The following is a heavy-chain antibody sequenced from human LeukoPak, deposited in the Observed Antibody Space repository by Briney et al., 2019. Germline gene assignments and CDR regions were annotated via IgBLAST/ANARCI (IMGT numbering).Heavy chain of an antibody. D-gene: IGHD6-19*01. CDR1: GFTFSSHA. V-gene: IGHV3-23*01. CDR3: AKGAVGSSSGLEY. Sequence: GGSLRLSCAASGFTFSSHALSWVRQAPGKGLEWVSSLSGSGYNTYYADSVKGRFTISRDNSKNTLYLQMNSLRAEDTAVYFCAKGAVGSSSGLEYWGQGTLVTVSS. CDR2: LSGSGYNT. J-gene: IGHJ4*02.